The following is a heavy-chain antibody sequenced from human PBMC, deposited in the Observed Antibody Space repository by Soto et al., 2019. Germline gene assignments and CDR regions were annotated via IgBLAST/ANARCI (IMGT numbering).Heavy chain of an antibody. D-gene: IGHD1-26*01. J-gene: IGHJ4*02. V-gene: IGHV3-21*01. CDR2: ISSSSSYI. CDR1: GFTFSSYS. CDR3: ARDYGSGSYDFDY. Sequence: EVQLLESGGGLVQPGGSLRLSCAASGFTFSSYSMNWVRQAPGKGLEWVSSISSSSSYIYYADSVKGRFTISRDNAKNSLYLQMNSLRAEDTAVYYCARDYGSGSYDFDYWGQGTLVTVSS.